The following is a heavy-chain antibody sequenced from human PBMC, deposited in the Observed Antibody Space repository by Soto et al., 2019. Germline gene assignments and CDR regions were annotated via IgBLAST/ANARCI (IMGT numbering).Heavy chain of an antibody. CDR3: ARRNYDSSGYYFDY. J-gene: IGHJ4*02. CDR1: GGSISSNSYY. CDR2: IYYSGST. V-gene: IGHV4-39*01. D-gene: IGHD3-22*01. Sequence: SETLSLTCTVSGGSISSNSYYWGWVRQPPGKGLEWIGNIYYSGSTYYNPSLKSRVTLSVDTSKNQFSLKLSSVTAADTAVYYCARRNYDSSGYYFDYWGQGTLVTVPQ.